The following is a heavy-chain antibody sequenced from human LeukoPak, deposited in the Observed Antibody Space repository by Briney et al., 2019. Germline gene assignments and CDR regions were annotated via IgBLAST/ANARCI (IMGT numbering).Heavy chain of an antibody. D-gene: IGHD2-15*01. V-gene: IGHV3-7*03. CDR2: IKQDGSEK. Sequence: GGSLRLSCAASGFTFSSYWMSWVRQAPGKGLEWVANIKQDGSEKYYVDSVKGRFTISRDNAKNSLYLQMNSLRAEDTAVYYCARSKEVVVAATGSFPINYFDYWGQGTLVTVSS. CDR1: GFTFSSYW. J-gene: IGHJ4*02. CDR3: ARSKEVVVAATGSFPINYFDY.